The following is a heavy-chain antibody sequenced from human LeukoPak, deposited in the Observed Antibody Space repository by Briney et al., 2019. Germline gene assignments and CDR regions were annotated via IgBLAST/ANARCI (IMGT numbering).Heavy chain of an antibody. V-gene: IGHV4-39*07. J-gene: IGHJ3*02. CDR3: AGTPTVTRDDAFDI. CDR2: IYYSGYT. Sequence: SETLSLTCSVSGDSIGRSSYYWGWIRQAPGKGLEWIGSIYYSGYTYYNPSLESRVTISVDTSKNQFSLKLSSVTAADTAVYYCAGTPTVTRDDAFDIWGQGTMVTVSS. D-gene: IGHD4-17*01. CDR1: GDSIGRSSYY.